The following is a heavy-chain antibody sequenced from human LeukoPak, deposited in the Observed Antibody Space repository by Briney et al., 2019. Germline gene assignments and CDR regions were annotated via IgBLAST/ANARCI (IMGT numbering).Heavy chain of an antibody. D-gene: IGHD2-2*01. J-gene: IGHJ6*03. CDR2: MNPNSGNT. CDR3: ARDFLDCSSTSCHINYYYYMDV. V-gene: IGHV1-8*01. Sequence: ASVKVSCKASGYTFTSYDINWVRQATGQGLEWMGWMNPNSGNTGYAQKFQGRVTMIRNTSISTAYMELSSLRSEDTAVYYCARDFLDCSSTSCHINYYYYMDVWGKGTTVTVSS. CDR1: GYTFTSYD.